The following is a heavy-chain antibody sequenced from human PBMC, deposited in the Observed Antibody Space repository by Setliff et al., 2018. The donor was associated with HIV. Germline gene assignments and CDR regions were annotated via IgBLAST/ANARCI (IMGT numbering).Heavy chain of an antibody. CDR3: VRGVQSPPHYSYYYMDV. CDR1: GYTFTGYY. D-gene: IGHD3-3*01. J-gene: IGHJ6*03. CDR2: IIPILGVA. Sequence: GASVKVSCKASGYTFTGYYMHWVRQAPGQGLDWMGRIIPILGVANYAQRFQGKVTITADKSTSTAYTELTSLRFDDTAMYYCVRGVQSPPHYSYYYMDVWGEGTMVTVSS. V-gene: IGHV1-69*04.